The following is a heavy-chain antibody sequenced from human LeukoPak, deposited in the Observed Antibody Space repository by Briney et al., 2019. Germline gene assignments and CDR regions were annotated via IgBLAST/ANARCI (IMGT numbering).Heavy chain of an antibody. CDR1: GGSISSYY. D-gene: IGHD3-22*01. V-gene: IGHV4-59*12. CDR3: ASLYYFDSSGYYYGKADI. J-gene: IGHJ3*02. Sequence: PSETLSLTCTVSGGSISSYYWSWIRQPPGKGLEWIGYIYYSGSTFYNPSLKSRVTISIDTSKNQFSLKLSSVTAADTAVYYCASLYYFDSSGYYYGKADIWGQGTMVTVSS. CDR2: IYYSGST.